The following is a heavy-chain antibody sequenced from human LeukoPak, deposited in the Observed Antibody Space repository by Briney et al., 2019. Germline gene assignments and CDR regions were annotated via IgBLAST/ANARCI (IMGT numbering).Heavy chain of an antibody. Sequence: SETLSLTCAVYGGSFSGHYWTWIRQPPGKGLQWIGEVNDRGSTNYNPSLKSRLTISEDKSKKQFSLRLPSVTAADTAVYYCARGVVSGRFGDYYYYMAVWGKGTTVTVSS. D-gene: IGHD3-16*01. J-gene: IGHJ6*03. CDR3: ARGVVSGRFGDYYYYMAV. CDR1: GGSFSGHY. CDR2: VNDRGST. V-gene: IGHV4-34*01.